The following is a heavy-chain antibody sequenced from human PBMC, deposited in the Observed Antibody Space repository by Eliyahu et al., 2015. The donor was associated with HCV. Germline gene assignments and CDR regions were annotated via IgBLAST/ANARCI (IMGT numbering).Heavy chain of an antibody. Sequence: QLQLQESGPGLVKPSQTLSLTCTVSGGSIXSGGYYWSWIRXLPGKGLEWIGYIYYSGSTYYNPSLKSRVIISVDTSKNQFSLKLSSVTAADTAVYYCARVITGSYYYAMDVWGQGTTVTVSS. J-gene: IGHJ6*02. D-gene: IGHD7-27*01. CDR2: IYYSGST. V-gene: IGHV4-31*03. CDR3: ARVITGSYYYAMDV. CDR1: GGSIXSGGYY.